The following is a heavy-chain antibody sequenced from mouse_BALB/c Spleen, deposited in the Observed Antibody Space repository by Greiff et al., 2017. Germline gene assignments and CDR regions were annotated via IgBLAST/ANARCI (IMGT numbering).Heavy chain of an antibody. V-gene: IGHV1-69*02. CDR3: TSDYYGSSFDY. D-gene: IGHD1-1*01. J-gene: IGHJ2*01. Sequence: QVQLKQPGAELVRPGASVKLCCKASGYTFTSYWINWVKQRPGQGLEWIGNIYPSDSYTNYNQKFKDKATLTVDKSSSTAYMQLSSPTSEDSAVYYCTSDYYGSSFDYWGQGTTLTVSS. CDR2: IYPSDSYT. CDR1: GYTFTSYW.